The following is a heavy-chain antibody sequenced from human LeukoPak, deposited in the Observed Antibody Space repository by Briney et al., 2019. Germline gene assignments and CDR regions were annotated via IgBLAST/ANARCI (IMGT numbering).Heavy chain of an antibody. CDR3: ARQVGLGSGSYYGAFDI. J-gene: IGHJ3*02. CDR1: GGSFNDYY. CDR2: IYYSGST. Sequence: PSETLSLTCAVYGGSFNDYYWSWIRQPPGKGLEWIGYIYYSGSTNYNPSLKSRVTISVDTSKNQFSLKLSSVTAADTAVYYCARQVGLGSGSYYGAFDIWGQGTMVTVSS. V-gene: IGHV4-59*08. D-gene: IGHD1-26*01.